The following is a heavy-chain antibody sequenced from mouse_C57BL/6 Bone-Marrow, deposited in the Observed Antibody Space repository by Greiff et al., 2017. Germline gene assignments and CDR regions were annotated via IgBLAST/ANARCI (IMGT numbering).Heavy chain of an antibody. CDR3: ARERNGNLLYYFDY. CDR1: GYTFTSYW. V-gene: IGHV1-59*01. Sequence: QVQLQQPGAELVRPGTSVKLSCKASGYTFTSYWMHWVKQRPGQSLEWYGVIDPSDSYTNYNQKFKGKAILTVDTSYSTAYMQLSSLTSWDSAVYYCARERNGNLLYYFDYWGQGTTLTVSS. D-gene: IGHD2-1*01. J-gene: IGHJ2*01. CDR2: IDPSDSYT.